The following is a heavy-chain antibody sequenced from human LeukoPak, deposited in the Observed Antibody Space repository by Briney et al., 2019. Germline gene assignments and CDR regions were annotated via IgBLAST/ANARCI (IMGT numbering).Heavy chain of an antibody. CDR1: GGSINTNSYY. Sequence: SETLSLTCTVSGGSINTNSYYWGWIRQPPGKGLEWIGSVHYSGSAFYNPSLKSRVTVSIDTSKNQFSLKLNSVTAADTAVYYCARRANYYDSSDYWGQGTLVTVSS. CDR2: VHYSGSA. V-gene: IGHV4-39*01. J-gene: IGHJ4*02. D-gene: IGHD3-22*01. CDR3: ARRANYYDSSDY.